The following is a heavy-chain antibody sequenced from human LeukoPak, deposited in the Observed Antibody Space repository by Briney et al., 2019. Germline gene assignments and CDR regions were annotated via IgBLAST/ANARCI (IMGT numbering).Heavy chain of an antibody. CDR1: GYTFTSYD. CDR3: ARVSTYFGVVTDFDY. V-gene: IGHV1-8*01. CDR2: MNPNSGNT. D-gene: IGHD3-3*01. J-gene: IGHJ4*02. Sequence: GASVKVSCKASGYTFTSYDINWVRQATGQGREWMGWMNPNSGNTGYAQKFQGRVTMTRNTSISTAYMELSSLRSEDTAVYYCARVSTYFGVVTDFDYWGQGTLVTVSS.